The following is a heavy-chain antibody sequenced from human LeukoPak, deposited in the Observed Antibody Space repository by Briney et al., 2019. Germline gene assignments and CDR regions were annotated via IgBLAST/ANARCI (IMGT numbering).Heavy chain of an antibody. Sequence: SETLSLTCAVYGGSFSGYYWSWIRQPPGKGLEWIGYIYYSGSTYYNPSLKSRATISVDTSKNQFSLKLSSVTAADTAVYYCASRRRHYCSGGSCYSPLDYWGQGTLVTVSS. J-gene: IGHJ4*02. V-gene: IGHV4-34*01. CDR1: GGSFSGYY. CDR3: ASRRRHYCSGGSCYSPLDY. D-gene: IGHD2-15*01. CDR2: IYYSGST.